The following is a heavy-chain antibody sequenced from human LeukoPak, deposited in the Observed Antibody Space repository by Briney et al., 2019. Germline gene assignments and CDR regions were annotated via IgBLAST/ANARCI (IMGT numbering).Heavy chain of an antibody. Sequence: SETLSLTCTVSGGSISSHYWSWIRQPPGRGLEWIGYIYYSGSTNYNPSLKSRVTISVDTSKNQFSLKLSSVTAADTAVYYCARLWFGELLTEDNWFDPWGQGTLVTVSS. D-gene: IGHD3-10*01. J-gene: IGHJ5*02. CDR3: ARLWFGELLTEDNWFDP. V-gene: IGHV4-59*11. CDR1: GGSISSHY. CDR2: IYYSGST.